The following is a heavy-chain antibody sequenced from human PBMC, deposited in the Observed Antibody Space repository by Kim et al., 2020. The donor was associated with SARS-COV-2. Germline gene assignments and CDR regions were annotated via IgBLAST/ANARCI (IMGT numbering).Heavy chain of an antibody. V-gene: IGHV4-34*01. D-gene: IGHD5-18*01. CDR1: GGSVSGYY. J-gene: IGHJ4*02. CDR2: INHSGNT. CDR3: ARDATPYSTVSTASHFDS. Sequence: SETLSLTCAVYGGSVSGYYWSWIRQPPGKGLEWIGEINHSGNTNYSPSLKSRVTISLDTSKNQVSLKLSSVTAADTALYYCARDATPYSTVSTASHFDSWGQGTLVTVSS.